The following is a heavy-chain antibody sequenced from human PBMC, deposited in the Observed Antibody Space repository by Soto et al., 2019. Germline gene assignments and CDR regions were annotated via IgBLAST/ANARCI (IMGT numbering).Heavy chain of an antibody. CDR3: ARSHYTYGLLIDY. J-gene: IGHJ4*02. V-gene: IGHV4-39*01. CDR2: VYWTGST. D-gene: IGHD2-8*01. Sequence: PSETLSLTCSVSGDSITTNGYYWGWIRQPPGKGLQWIGNVYWTGSTFSHPSLTSRVFISVDTPKNEFSLRLTSVTAADTAVYYCARSHYTYGLLIDYWGPRTLVTVSS. CDR1: GDSITTNGYY.